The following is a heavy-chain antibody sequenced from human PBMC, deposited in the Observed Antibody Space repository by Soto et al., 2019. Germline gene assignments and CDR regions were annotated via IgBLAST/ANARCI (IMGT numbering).Heavy chain of an antibody. CDR2: ISGSGGST. J-gene: IGHJ2*01. CDR3: ARLYPPYWYFDL. Sequence: PGGSLRLSCAASGFTFSSYAMSWVRQAPGKGLEWVSAISGSGGSTYYADSVKGRFTISRDNAKNSLYLQMNSLRDEDTAVYYCARLYPPYWYFDLWGRGTLVTVSS. V-gene: IGHV3-23*01. CDR1: GFTFSSYA.